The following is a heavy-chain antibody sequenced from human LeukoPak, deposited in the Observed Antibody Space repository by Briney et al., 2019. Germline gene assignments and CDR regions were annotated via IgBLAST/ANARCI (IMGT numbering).Heavy chain of an antibody. J-gene: IGHJ4*02. Sequence: PGGSLRLSCAASGFTFSSYSMNWVRQAPGKGLEWVSSISSSSSYIYYADSVKGRFTISRDNAKNSLYLQMNSLRAEDTAVYYCARTFIAVAGFDYWGQGTLVTVSS. CDR1: GFTFSSYS. V-gene: IGHV3-21*01. D-gene: IGHD6-19*01. CDR3: ARTFIAVAGFDY. CDR2: ISSSSSYI.